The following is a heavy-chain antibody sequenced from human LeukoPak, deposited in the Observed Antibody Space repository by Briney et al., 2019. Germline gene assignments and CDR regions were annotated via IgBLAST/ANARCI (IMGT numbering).Heavy chain of an antibody. CDR2: INPNSGGT. D-gene: IGHD2-15*01. J-gene: IGHJ6*04. CDR3: ATADCSGGSCPIDV. CDR1: GYTFTGYY. V-gene: IGHV1-2*04. Sequence: ASAKASCKASGYTFTGYYMHWVRQAPGQGLEWMGWINPNSGGTNYAQKFQGWVTMTRDTSISTAYMELSRLRSDDTAVYYCATADCSGGSCPIDVWGKGTTVTVSS.